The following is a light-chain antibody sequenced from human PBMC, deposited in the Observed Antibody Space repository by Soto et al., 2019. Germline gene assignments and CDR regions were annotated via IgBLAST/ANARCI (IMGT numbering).Light chain of an antibody. Sequence: HSVLTHPPSVSGSPGQSVTISCTGTSTDFVTYNRVSWYQQPPGTAPKLIVYEASNRPSGVPDRFSGSKSGNTASLTISGPKDADEADYYCSLYTRENTYGFGTGTQVTVL. CDR1: STDFVTYNR. CDR3: SLYTRENTYG. J-gene: IGLJ1*01. CDR2: EAS. V-gene: IGLV2-18*01.